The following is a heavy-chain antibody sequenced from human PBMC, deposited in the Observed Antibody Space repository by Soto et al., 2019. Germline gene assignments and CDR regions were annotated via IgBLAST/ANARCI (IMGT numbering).Heavy chain of an antibody. Sequence: PSETLSLTCAVYGGSFSGYYWSWIRQPPGKGLEWIGEINHSGSTNYNPSLKSRVTISVDTSKNQFSLKLSSVTAADTAVYYCARGADRGYERGYWLDPWGQGTLVTVSS. V-gene: IGHV4-34*01. CDR2: INHSGST. D-gene: IGHD5-12*01. J-gene: IGHJ5*02. CDR3: ARGADRGYERGYWLDP. CDR1: GGSFSGYY.